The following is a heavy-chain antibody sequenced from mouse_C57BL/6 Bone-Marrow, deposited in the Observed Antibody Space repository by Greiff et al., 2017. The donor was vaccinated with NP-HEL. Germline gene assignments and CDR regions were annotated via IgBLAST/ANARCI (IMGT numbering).Heavy chain of an antibody. CDR2: IDPANGNT. J-gene: IGHJ1*03. D-gene: IGHD1-1*01. CDR3: ARSNTTASGYFDV. V-gene: IGHV14-3*01. Sequence: EVQLQQSVAELVRPGASVKLSCTASGFNIKNTYMHWVKQRPEQGLEWIERIDPANGNTKYDPKFQGKATMTADTSSNTAYLQLSSLTSEDTAIYYCARSNTTASGYFDVWGTGTTVTVSS. CDR1: GFNIKNTY.